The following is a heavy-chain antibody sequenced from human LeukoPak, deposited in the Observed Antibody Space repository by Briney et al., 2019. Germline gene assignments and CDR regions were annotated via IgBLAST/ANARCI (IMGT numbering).Heavy chain of an antibody. Sequence: GGSLRLSCAASGFTFSDYYMSWIRQAPGKGLEWVSYISTSGNIISYADSVKGRFTISRDNAKNSLYLQMNSLRAEDTAVYYCARTPGDYDDYWGQGTLVTVSS. CDR3: ARTPGDYDDY. V-gene: IGHV3-11*04. CDR1: GFTFSDYY. D-gene: IGHD2-15*01. J-gene: IGHJ4*02. CDR2: ISTSGNII.